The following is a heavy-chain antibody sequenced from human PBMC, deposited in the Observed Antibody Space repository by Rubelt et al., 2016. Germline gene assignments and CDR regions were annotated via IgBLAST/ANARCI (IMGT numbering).Heavy chain of an antibody. CDR1: GYSISSGYY. CDR2: ISHSGGT. J-gene: IGHJ6*03. Sequence: QVQLQESGPGLVKPSETLSLTCTVSGYSISSGYYWGWIRQPPGKGLEWIGSISHSGGTYSNPSLKILLTISVETSKNQCSPKLSSVTAADTAVYYCARMGSYYYYYYMDVWGKGTTVTVSS. CDR3: ARMGSYYYYYYMDV. V-gene: IGHV4-38-2*02. D-gene: IGHD3-10*01.